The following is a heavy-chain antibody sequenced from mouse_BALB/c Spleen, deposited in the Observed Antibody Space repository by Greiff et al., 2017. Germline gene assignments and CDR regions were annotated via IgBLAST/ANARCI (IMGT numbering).Heavy chain of an antibody. CDR3: ARTDYYGYGYWYCDV. J-gene: IGHJ1*01. V-gene: IGHV1-18*01. CDR2: INPNYDST. Sequence: VHVKQFGAELVKPGASVKISCKASGYTFTDHNMDWVKQSHGKSLEWIGDINPNYDSTSYNQKFKGKATLTVDKSSSTAYMELRSLTSEDTAVYYCARTDYYGYGYWYCDVWGAGTTVTVSS. D-gene: IGHD1-2*01. CDR1: GYTFTDHN.